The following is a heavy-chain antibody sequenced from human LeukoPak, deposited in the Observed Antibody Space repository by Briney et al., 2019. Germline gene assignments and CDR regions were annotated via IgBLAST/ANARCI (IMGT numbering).Heavy chain of an antibody. J-gene: IGHJ4*02. CDR2: ISSSGSTI. D-gene: IGHD3-10*01. CDR1: GFTFSSYE. Sequence: PGGSLRLSCAASGFTFSSYEMHWVRQAPGKGLEWISYISSSGSTIYYADSVKGRSTISRDNTKNALYLQMNSLRAEDTAIYYCARYYGSGSWDYWGQGTLVTVSS. V-gene: IGHV3-48*03. CDR3: ARYYGSGSWDY.